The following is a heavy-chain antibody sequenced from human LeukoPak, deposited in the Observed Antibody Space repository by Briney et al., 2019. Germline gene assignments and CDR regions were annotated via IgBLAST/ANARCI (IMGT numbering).Heavy chain of an antibody. CDR2: IGSSGLYI. Sequence: GGSRRLSCAASGLTFSGYSANWVRQAPGKGLEWVSSIGSSGLYIYYAYSVKGRFTISRDNSKNTLYLQMNSLRAEDTAVYYCARGGGYSYGLDAFDIWGQGTMVTVSS. J-gene: IGHJ3*02. CDR3: ARGGGYSYGLDAFDI. V-gene: IGHV3-21*04. CDR1: GLTFSGYS. D-gene: IGHD5-18*01.